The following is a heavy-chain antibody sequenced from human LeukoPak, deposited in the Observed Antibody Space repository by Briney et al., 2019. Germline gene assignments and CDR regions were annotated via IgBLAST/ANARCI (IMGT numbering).Heavy chain of an antibody. CDR2: INPNSGGT. D-gene: IGHD1-1*01. Sequence: ASVKVSCKASGYTFTGYYMHWVRQAPGQGLEWMGWINPNSGGTNYAQKFQGRVTMTRDTSISTAYMELSRLRSDDTAVYYCARDLIPLIQIHYYYYMDVWGKGTTVTVSS. CDR3: ARDLIPLIQIHYYYYMDV. V-gene: IGHV1-2*02. CDR1: GYTFTGYY. J-gene: IGHJ6*03.